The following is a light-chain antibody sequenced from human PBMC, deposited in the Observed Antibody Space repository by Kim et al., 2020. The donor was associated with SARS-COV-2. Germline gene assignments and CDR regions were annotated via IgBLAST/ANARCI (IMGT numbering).Light chain of an antibody. Sequence: ELTQPPSASGTPGQRVTISCSGSSSNIGGNAVSWYQQLPGTAPKLVIYGNNQRPSRAPDRFFGSKSGTSASLAISGLQSEDETDYYCAAWDDSLNGWVFGGGTQLTVL. CDR3: AAWDDSLNGWV. CDR1: SSNIGGNA. CDR2: GNN. V-gene: IGLV1-44*01. J-gene: IGLJ3*02.